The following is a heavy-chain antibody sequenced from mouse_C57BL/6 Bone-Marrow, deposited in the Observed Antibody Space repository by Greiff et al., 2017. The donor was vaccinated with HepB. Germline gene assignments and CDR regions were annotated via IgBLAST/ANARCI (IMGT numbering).Heavy chain of an antibody. Sequence: VQLQQSGPELVKPGASVKLSCKASGYTFTSYDINWVKQRPGQGLEWIGWIYHRDGSTKYNEKFKGKGTLTVDTASSTAYMELHSLTSEDSAVYFCAKRAWFAYWGQGTLVTVSA. CDR3: AKRAWFAY. J-gene: IGHJ3*01. CDR1: GYTFTSYD. CDR2: IYHRDGST. V-gene: IGHV1-85*01.